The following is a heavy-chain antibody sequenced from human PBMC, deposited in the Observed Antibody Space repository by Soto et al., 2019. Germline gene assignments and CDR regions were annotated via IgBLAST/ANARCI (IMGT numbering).Heavy chain of an antibody. V-gene: IGHV4-30-2*01. Sequence: SETLSLTCAVSGGSISSGGYSWSWIRQPPGKGLEWIGYIYHSGSTYYNPSLKSRVTISVDRSKNQFSLKLSSVAAADTAVYYCARVGPYCGGDCVDYWGQGTLVTVSS. CDR2: IYHSGST. J-gene: IGHJ4*02. CDR1: GGSISSGGYS. CDR3: ARVGPYCGGDCVDY. D-gene: IGHD2-21*02.